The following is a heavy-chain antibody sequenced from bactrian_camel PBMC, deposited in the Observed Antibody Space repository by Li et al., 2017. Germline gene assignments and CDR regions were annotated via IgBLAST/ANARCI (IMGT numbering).Heavy chain of an antibody. CDR1: GLWFGDSI. D-gene: IGHD3*01. CDR3: TSAATSEKWVDFGY. J-gene: IGHJ6*01. CDR2: LVIDGFSCHRVDPDE. V-gene: IGHV3S55*01. Sequence: HVQLVESGGASVQAGETLRLSCTTSGLWFGDSIMAWYRQVPGDECELVSRLVIDGFSCHRVDPDEFYSDSVKGRFTASRDNAKNTLYLQLNGLKIEDSAIYYCTSAATSEKWVDFGYWGQGTQVTVS.